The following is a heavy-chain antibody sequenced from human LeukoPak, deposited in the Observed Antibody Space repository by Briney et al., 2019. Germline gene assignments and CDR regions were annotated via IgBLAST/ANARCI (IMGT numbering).Heavy chain of an antibody. V-gene: IGHV4-59*11. CDR2: IYYSGST. Sequence: SETLSLTCTVSGGSISSHYWSWIRQPPGKGLEWIGYIYYSGSTNYNPSLKSRVTISVDTSKNQFSPKLSSVTAADTAVYYCARAVSGDFDYWGQGTLVTASS. CDR1: GGSISSHY. CDR3: ARAVSGDFDY. D-gene: IGHD1-26*01. J-gene: IGHJ4*02.